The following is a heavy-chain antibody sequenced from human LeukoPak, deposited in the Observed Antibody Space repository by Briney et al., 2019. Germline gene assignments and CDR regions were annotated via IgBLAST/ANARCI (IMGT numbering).Heavy chain of an antibody. CDR1: GYTFTSYD. CDR3: ARGGVYYDFWSGYHDAFDI. V-gene: IGHV1-8*03. J-gene: IGHJ3*02. CDR2: MNPNSGNT. Sequence: GASVKVSCKASGYTFTSYDINWVRQATGQGLEWMGWMNPNSGNTGYAQKFQGRVTITRNTSISTAYMELSSLRSEDTAVCYCARGGVYYDFWSGYHDAFDIWGQGTMVTVSS. D-gene: IGHD3-3*01.